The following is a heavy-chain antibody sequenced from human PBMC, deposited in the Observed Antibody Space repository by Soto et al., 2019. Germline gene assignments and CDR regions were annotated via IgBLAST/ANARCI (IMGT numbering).Heavy chain of an antibody. D-gene: IGHD3-10*01. Sequence: SETLSLTCAVYGGSFSGYYWSWIRQPPGKGLEWIGEINHSGSTNYNPSLKSRVTISVDTSKNQFSLKLSSVTAADTAVYYCARGHTMVRGVILPPRRSSKPRRFDPWGQGTLVTVSS. V-gene: IGHV4-34*01. CDR3: ARGHTMVRGVILPPRRSSKPRRFDP. CDR2: INHSGST. CDR1: GGSFSGYY. J-gene: IGHJ5*02.